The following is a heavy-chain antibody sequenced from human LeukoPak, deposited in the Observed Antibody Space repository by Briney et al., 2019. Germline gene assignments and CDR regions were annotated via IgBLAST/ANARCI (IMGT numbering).Heavy chain of an antibody. CDR2: INPNSGGT. Sequence: VASVKVSCKASGYTFTGCYMHWVRQAPGQGLEWMGWINPNSGGTNYAQKFQGRVTMTRDTSISTAYMELSRLRSDDTAVYYCARPTRYNWNYAAYWGQGTLVTVSS. CDR1: GYTFTGCY. J-gene: IGHJ4*02. CDR3: ARPTRYNWNYAAY. V-gene: IGHV1-2*02. D-gene: IGHD1-7*01.